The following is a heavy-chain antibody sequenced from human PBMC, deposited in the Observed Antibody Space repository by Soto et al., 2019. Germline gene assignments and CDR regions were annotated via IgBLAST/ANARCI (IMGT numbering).Heavy chain of an antibody. D-gene: IGHD2-2*01. Sequence: GASVKVSCKASGYTFTGYYIHWVRQAPGQGLEWMGWINPNSGGTNYAQKFQGWVTMTRDTSISTAYMELSRLRSDDTAVYYCARDRGYCISTSCPSHGMDVWGQGTKVTV. J-gene: IGHJ6*02. CDR2: INPNSGGT. CDR1: GYTFTGYY. CDR3: ARDRGYCISTSCPSHGMDV. V-gene: IGHV1-2*04.